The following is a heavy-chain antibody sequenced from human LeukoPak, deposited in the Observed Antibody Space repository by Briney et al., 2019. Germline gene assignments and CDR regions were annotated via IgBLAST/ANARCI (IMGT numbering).Heavy chain of an antibody. CDR2: ITGSGDTT. Sequence: GQSLRLSCAASGFTISSYAMSWVRQVPGKGLEWVSGITGSGDTTHHADSVKGRFTISRDNSKNTLFLQMNSLRVEDTALYYCAKDRGGVVVRAFDYWGQGTLVTVSS. J-gene: IGHJ4*02. V-gene: IGHV3-23*01. CDR3: AKDRGGVVVRAFDY. D-gene: IGHD3-22*01. CDR1: GFTISSYA.